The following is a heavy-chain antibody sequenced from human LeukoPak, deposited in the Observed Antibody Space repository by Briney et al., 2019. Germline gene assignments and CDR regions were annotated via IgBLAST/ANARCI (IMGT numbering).Heavy chain of an antibody. CDR3: ARGPDRWAYMDV. Sequence: VASVKVSCKASGGTFSSYAISWVRQAPGQGLEWMGGIIPIFGTANYAQKFQGRVTITADESTSTAYMELSSLRSEDTAVYYCARGPDRWAYMDVWGQGTTVTVSS. D-gene: IGHD1-14*01. J-gene: IGHJ6*03. CDR1: GGTFSSYA. V-gene: IGHV1-69*13. CDR2: IIPIFGTA.